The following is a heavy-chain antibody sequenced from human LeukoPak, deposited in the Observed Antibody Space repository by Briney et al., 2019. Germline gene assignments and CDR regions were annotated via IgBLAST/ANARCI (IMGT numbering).Heavy chain of an antibody. CDR3: AVDYYDSSGYYRSYPY. CDR1: GGSISSGGYY. D-gene: IGHD3-22*01. Sequence: SETLSLTCTVSGGSISSGGYYWSWIRQHPGRGLEWIGYIDYSGSTYYNPSLRSRVTISVDTSTSPFSLKLSSVTAADTAVYHCAVDYYDSSGYYRSYPYWGQGTLVTVSS. V-gene: IGHV4-31*03. J-gene: IGHJ4*02. CDR2: IDYSGST.